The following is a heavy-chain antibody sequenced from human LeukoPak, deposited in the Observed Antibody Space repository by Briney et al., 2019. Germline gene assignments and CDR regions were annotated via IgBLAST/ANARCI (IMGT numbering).Heavy chain of an antibody. CDR1: GYSISSGYY. V-gene: IGHV4-38-2*02. Sequence: PSETLSLTCTVSGYSISSGYYWGWIRQPPGKGLEWIGSIYHSGSTYYNPSLKSRVTISVDTSKNQFSLKLSSVTAADTAVYYCARDRNYYYMDVWGKGTTVTVSS. J-gene: IGHJ6*03. CDR2: IYHSGST. CDR3: ARDRNYYYMDV.